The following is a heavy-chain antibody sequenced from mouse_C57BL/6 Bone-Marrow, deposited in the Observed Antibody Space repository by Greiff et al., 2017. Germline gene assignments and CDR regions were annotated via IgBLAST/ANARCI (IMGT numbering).Heavy chain of an antibody. J-gene: IGHJ2*01. Sequence: DVKLLESGPGLVKPSQSLSLTCSVTGYSITSGDYWNWIRQFPGNKLEWMGYISYDGSNKYNPSLKNRISITRDTSKNQFFLKLNSVTTEDTSTYYSAKFIGDYWGQGTTLTVSS. D-gene: IGHD1-1*01. V-gene: IGHV3-6*01. CDR3: AKFIGDY. CDR1: GYSITSGDY. CDR2: ISYDGSN.